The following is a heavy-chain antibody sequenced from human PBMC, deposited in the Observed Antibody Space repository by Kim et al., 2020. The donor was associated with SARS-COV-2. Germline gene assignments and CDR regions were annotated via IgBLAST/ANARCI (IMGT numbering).Heavy chain of an antibody. V-gene: IGHV3-30*18. CDR3: AKEEQWPTTNFDY. Sequence: GSLRLSCAASGFTFSSYGMHWVRQAPGKGLEWVAVISYDGSNKYYADSVKGRFTISRDNSKNTLYLQMNSLRAEDTAVYYCAKEEQWPTTNFDYWGQGTLAT. CDR1: GFTFSSYG. CDR2: ISYDGSNK. D-gene: IGHD6-19*01. J-gene: IGHJ4*02.